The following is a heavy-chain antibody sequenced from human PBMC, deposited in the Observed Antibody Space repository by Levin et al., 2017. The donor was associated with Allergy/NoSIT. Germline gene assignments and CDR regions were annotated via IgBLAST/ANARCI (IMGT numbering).Heavy chain of an antibody. CDR1: GYTFTGYY. CDR2: INPNSGGT. CDR3: ARSDYLIVVVPAAPIADAFDI. J-gene: IGHJ3*02. Sequence: GGSLRLSCKASGYTFTGYYMHWVRQAPGQGLEWMGWINPNSGGTNYAQKFQGRVTMTRDTSISTAYMELSRLRSDDTAVYYCARSDYLIVVVPAAPIADAFDIWGQGTMVTVSS. V-gene: IGHV1-2*02. D-gene: IGHD2-2*01.